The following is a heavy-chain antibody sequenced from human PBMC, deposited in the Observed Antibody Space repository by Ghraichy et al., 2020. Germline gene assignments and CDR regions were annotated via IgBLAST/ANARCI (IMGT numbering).Heavy chain of an antibody. Sequence: GGSLRLSCTASGFTFSSYAMSWVRQAPGKGLEWVSAISGSGGSTYYADSVKGRFTISRDNSKNTLYLQMNSLRAEDTAVYYCAKGRLMVYACFDYWGQGTLVTVSS. J-gene: IGHJ4*02. CDR3: AKGRLMVYACFDY. CDR1: GFTFSSYA. D-gene: IGHD2-8*01. CDR2: ISGSGGST. V-gene: IGHV3-23*01.